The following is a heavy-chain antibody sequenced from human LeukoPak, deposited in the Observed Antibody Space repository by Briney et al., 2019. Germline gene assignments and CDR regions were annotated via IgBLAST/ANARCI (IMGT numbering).Heavy chain of an antibody. CDR2: ISWNSGSI. J-gene: IGHJ4*02. D-gene: IGHD2-21*02. CDR3: AKAYCGGDCYSLVDY. CDR1: GFTFSDYY. Sequence: GGSLRLSCAASGFTFSDYYMSWIRQAPGKGLEWVSGISWNSGSIGYADSVKGRFTISRDNAKNSLYLQMNSLRAEDTALYYCAKAYCGGDCYSLVDYWGQGTLVTVSS. V-gene: IGHV3-9*01.